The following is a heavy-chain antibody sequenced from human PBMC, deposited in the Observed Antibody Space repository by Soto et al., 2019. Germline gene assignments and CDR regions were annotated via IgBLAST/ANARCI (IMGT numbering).Heavy chain of an antibody. CDR3: ARAVPDYYDSSGYYHDY. V-gene: IGHV3-33*08. D-gene: IGHD3-22*01. Sequence: PGGSLRLSCAASGFTFSNYAMSWVRQAPGKGLEWVSAICDDGSKKYYTDSVKGLFTISRDNSKNTLYLQMNSLRAEDTVFFYCARAVPDYYDSSGYYHDYWGQGTLVTVSS. CDR1: GFTFSNYA. J-gene: IGHJ4*02. CDR2: ICDDGSKK.